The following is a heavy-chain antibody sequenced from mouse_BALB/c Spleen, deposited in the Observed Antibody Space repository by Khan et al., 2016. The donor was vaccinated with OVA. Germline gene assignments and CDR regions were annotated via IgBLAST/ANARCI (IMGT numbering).Heavy chain of an antibody. CDR1: GYTFINYW. D-gene: IGHD2-1*01. Sequence: QVQLQQSGAELAKPGASVKMSCKASGYTFINYWILWIKQRPGQGLEWIGYINPSTGYTEYNQNFKDKATLTADKSSSTAYMQLSSLTSEDSTVYCCTRRSLLCDFDYWGQGTTLTVSS. CDR3: TRRSLLCDFDY. CDR2: INPSTGYT. V-gene: IGHV1-7*01. J-gene: IGHJ2*01.